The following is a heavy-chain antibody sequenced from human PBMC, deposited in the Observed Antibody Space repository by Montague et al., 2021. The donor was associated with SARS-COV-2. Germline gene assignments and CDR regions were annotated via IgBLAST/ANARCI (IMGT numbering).Heavy chain of an antibody. CDR3: ARRITMVRGVTKRNNWFDP. V-gene: IGHV4-4*02. Sequence: SETLSLTCAVSGGSISSDNWWSWLRQSPGKGLEWIGEIFHSGSTNYNPSLKSRVTMSVDKSKNDFSLKLGPVTAADTAMYYCARRITMVRGVTKRNNWFDPGGRGILVTVSS. CDR1: GGSISSDNW. D-gene: IGHD3-10*01. CDR2: IFHSGST. J-gene: IGHJ5*02.